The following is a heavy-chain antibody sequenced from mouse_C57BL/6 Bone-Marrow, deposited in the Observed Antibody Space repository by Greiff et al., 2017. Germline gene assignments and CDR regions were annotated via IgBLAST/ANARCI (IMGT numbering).Heavy chain of an antibody. CDR2: IWTGGGT. CDR1: GFSLTSYA. J-gene: IGHJ3*01. CDR3: ARNLEGSNYDGSWFAY. D-gene: IGHD2-3*01. V-gene: IGHV2-9-1*01. Sequence: VKLVESGPGLVAPSQSLSITCTVSGFSLTSYAISWVRQPPGKGLEWLGVIWTGGGTNYNSALKSRLSISKDNSKSQVFLKMNSLQTDDTARYYCARNLEGSNYDGSWFAYWGQGTLVTVSA.